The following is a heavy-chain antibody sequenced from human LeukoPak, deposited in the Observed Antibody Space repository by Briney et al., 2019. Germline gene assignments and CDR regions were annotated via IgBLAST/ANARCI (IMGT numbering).Heavy chain of an antibody. V-gene: IGHV1-18*01. CDR3: AAYRTSDSSGWYDAYFDY. J-gene: IGHJ4*02. D-gene: IGHD6-19*01. Sequence: ASVKVSCKASGFVFTSYGFTWVRQAPGQGLEWMGWISANDGKTHYSEKHQGRVTMSTDTVTSTAYMELRSLRSDDTAVYYCAAYRTSDSSGWYDAYFDYWGQGTLVTVSS. CDR1: GFVFTSYG. CDR2: ISANDGKT.